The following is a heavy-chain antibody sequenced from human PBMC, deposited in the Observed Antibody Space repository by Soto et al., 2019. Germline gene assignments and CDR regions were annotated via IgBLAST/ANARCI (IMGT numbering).Heavy chain of an antibody. CDR1: GGSVSSGSYY. D-gene: IGHD3-3*01. V-gene: IGHV4-61*01. CDR2: IYYSGST. CDR3: AREYYDFWSGSNYYFDY. J-gene: IGHJ4*02. Sequence: PSETLSLTCTVSGGSVSSGSYYWSWIRQPPGKGLEWIGYIYYSGSTNYNPSLKSRVTISVDTSKNQFSLKLSSVTAADTAVYYCAREYYDFWSGSNYYFDYWGQGTLVTSPQ.